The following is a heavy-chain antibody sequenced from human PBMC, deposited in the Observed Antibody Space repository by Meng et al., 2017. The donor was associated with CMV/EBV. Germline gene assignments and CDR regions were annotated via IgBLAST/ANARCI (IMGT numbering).Heavy chain of an antibody. CDR1: GYTFTGYD. Sequence: QVQLWQRGAEVTTPGHLWTASFKASGYTFTGYDTPWVRQAPGQGLEWMGWINPNRGGTNYAQKFQGRATMTRDTSISTAYMELSRLRSDDTAVYYCARGPLGEYSNYDAPWGQGTLVTVSS. CDR2: INPNRGGT. J-gene: IGHJ5*02. CDR3: ARGPLGEYSNYDAP. D-gene: IGHD4-11*01. V-gene: IGHV1-2*02.